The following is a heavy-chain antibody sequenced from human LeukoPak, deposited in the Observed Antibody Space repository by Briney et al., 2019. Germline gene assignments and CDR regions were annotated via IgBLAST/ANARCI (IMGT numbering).Heavy chain of an antibody. V-gene: IGHV4-34*01. CDR3: ARVGVLDTAMPIYYFDY. Sequence: PSETLSLTCAVYSGSFSGYYWSWIRQPPGKGLEWIGEINHSGSTNYNPSLKSRVTISVDTSKNQFSLKLSSVTAADTAVYYCARVGVLDTAMPIYYFDYWGQGTLVTVSS. D-gene: IGHD5-18*01. CDR1: SGSFSGYY. J-gene: IGHJ4*02. CDR2: INHSGST.